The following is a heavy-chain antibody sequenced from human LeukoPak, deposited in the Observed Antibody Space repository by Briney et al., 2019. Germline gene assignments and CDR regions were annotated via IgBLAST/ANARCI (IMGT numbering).Heavy chain of an antibody. V-gene: IGHV3-21*01. CDR1: GFTFSSYS. Sequence: GGSLRLSCAASGFTFSSYSMNWVRQAPGKGLEWVSSISSSSSSYIYYADSVKGRFTISRDNAKNSLYLQMNSLRAEDTAVYYCARRLGKTYYFDYWGQGTLVTVSS. D-gene: IGHD3-16*01. CDR2: ISSSSSSYI. J-gene: IGHJ4*02. CDR3: ARRLGKTYYFDY.